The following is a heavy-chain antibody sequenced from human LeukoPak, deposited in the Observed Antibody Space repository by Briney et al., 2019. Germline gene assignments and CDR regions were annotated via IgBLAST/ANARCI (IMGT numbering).Heavy chain of an antibody. J-gene: IGHJ5*02. CDR2: ISSSSSYI. CDR1: GFTFSSYS. Sequence: PGGSLRLSCAASGFTFSSYSMNWVRQAPGKGLEWVSSISSSSSYIYYADSVKGRFTISRDNAKNSLYLQMNSLRAEDTAVYYCARDSNWNEDNWFDPWGQGTLVTVSS. D-gene: IGHD1-20*01. CDR3: ARDSNWNEDNWFDP. V-gene: IGHV3-21*01.